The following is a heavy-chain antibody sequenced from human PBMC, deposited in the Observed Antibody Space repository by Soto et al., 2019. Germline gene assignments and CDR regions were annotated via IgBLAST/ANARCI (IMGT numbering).Heavy chain of an antibody. CDR3: TRGGAARPDY. CDR2: ISGLSATT. CDR1: GFRFTSFG. Sequence: DVVLVNSGGGFVRPGESLRHSCGASGFRFTSFGMNWVRQGPGKGLEWLSYISGLSATTYYADSVRGRFTVSRDNDMNLLFLQLNNLRDDDTAVYYCTRGGAARPDYWGQGSRVVVSS. V-gene: IGHV3-48*02. J-gene: IGHJ4*02. D-gene: IGHD2-15*01.